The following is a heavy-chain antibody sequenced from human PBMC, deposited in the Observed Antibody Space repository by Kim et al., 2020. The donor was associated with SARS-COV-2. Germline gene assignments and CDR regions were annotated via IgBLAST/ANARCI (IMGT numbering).Heavy chain of an antibody. CDR2: IYHSGST. D-gene: IGHD6-13*01. Sequence: SETLSLTCTVSGYSISSGYYWGWIRQPPGKGLEWIGSIYHSGSTYYNPSLKSRVTISVDTSKNQFSLKLSSVTAADTAVYYCARGLSIAAAGKRGWFDP. J-gene: IGHJ5*02. V-gene: IGHV4-38-2*02. CDR3: ARGLSIAAAGKRGWFDP. CDR1: GYSISSGYY.